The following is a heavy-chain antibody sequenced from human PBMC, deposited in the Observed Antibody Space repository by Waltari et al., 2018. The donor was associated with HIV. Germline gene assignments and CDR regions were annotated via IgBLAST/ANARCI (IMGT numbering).Heavy chain of an antibody. Sequence: QVQLVQSGAEGKKHGASVRVSCKASGYTFTGYSNNWGRKDPGQGLEWMGWINPNSGGTNYAQKFQGRVTMTRDTSISTAYMELSRLRSDDTAVYYCATALYSSSSAGSIDYWGQGTLVTVSS. J-gene: IGHJ4*02. CDR2: INPNSGGT. CDR3: ATALYSSSSAGSIDY. V-gene: IGHV1-2*02. CDR1: GYTFTGYS. D-gene: IGHD6-6*01.